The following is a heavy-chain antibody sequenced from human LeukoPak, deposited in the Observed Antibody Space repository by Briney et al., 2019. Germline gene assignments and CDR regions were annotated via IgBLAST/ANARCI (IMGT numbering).Heavy chain of an antibody. CDR2: ISAYNGKT. D-gene: IGHD3-22*01. V-gene: IGHV1-18*01. Sequence: ASVKVSCKAAGYPFISYGISWVRQAPGQGLEWMGWISAYNGKTEFAQRFQGRVTMTTDTSTSTAYMELRSLRSDDTAVYHCARTKYYYDSSGYYRLWGQGTLVTVSS. CDR1: GYPFISYG. CDR3: ARTKYYYDSSGYYRL. J-gene: IGHJ4*02.